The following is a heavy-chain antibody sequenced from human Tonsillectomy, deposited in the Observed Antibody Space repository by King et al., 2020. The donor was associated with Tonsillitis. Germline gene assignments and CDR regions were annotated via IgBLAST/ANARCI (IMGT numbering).Heavy chain of an antibody. Sequence: VQLVESGGGLVQPGGSLKLSCAASGFNFDSHAMAWVRQAPGKGLEWVSTVSGRGDSTYYAVSVKGRFSISRDNSKNILYLQMNSLRAEDTAVYFCAKVSSMVRAVFDWYFDLWGRGTLVTVSS. V-gene: IGHV3-23*04. CDR2: VSGRGDST. CDR1: GFNFDSHA. CDR3: AKVSSMVRAVFDWYFDL. J-gene: IGHJ2*01. D-gene: IGHD3-10*01.